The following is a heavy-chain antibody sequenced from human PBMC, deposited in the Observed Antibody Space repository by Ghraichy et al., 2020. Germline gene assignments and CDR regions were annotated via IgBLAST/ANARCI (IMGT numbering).Heavy chain of an antibody. Sequence: YASGGTFNSYAIWWVRQAPGQGPEWMGGIIPMLATTNYAQEFQGRVTITADRSTSTAYMELSRLSSEDTAVYFCARGPSGYSRYYYYYYMDVWGKGTSVIVSS. D-gene: IGHD5-12*01. J-gene: IGHJ6*03. CDR2: IIPMLATT. V-gene: IGHV1-69*06. CDR3: ARGPSGYSRYYYYYYMDV. CDR1: GGTFNSYA.